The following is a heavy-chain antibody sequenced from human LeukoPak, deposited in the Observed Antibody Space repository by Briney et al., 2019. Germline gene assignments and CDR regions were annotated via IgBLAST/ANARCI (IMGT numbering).Heavy chain of an antibody. Sequence: GGSLRLSCAASGFTFSSYWMHWVRQAPGKGPVWVSRINNDGSGTTYADSVKGRFTISRDDAKNTLYLQMNSLRAEDTAVYYCVRGGESAWSWGQGTLVTVSS. CDR3: VRGGESAWS. CDR1: GFTFSSYW. J-gene: IGHJ5*02. CDR2: INNDGSGT. V-gene: IGHV3-74*01. D-gene: IGHD2-15*01.